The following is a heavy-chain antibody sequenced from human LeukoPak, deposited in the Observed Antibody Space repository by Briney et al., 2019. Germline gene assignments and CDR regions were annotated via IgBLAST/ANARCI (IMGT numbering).Heavy chain of an antibody. V-gene: IGHV1-2*02. Sequence: ASVKVSCKASGYTFTDYSMHWVRQAPGQGLEWMGWINPTSGGTSYAQKFQGRVTMTRDTSISTAYMELSSLRSDDTAVYYCARESRTTGTISTDWGQGTLVTVSS. J-gene: IGHJ4*01. D-gene: IGHD1-1*01. CDR1: GYTFTDYS. CDR2: INPTSGGT. CDR3: ARESRTTGTISTD.